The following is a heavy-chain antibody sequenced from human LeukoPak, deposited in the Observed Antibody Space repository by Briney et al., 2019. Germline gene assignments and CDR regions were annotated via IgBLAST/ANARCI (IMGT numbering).Heavy chain of an antibody. CDR1: GFSLSTSGVG. CDR2: ISWYDDK. D-gene: IGHD6-19*01. Sequence: SGPTLVKPTQTLTLTCTSSGFSLSTSGVGVGWIRQPPGKALGWLALISWYDDKRYSPSLKCRLTITKDTSKNQVVLTMTNMDPVDTATYYCAHYSGYDLYSSGWYVYWGQGTLVTVSS. V-gene: IGHV2-5*01. J-gene: IGHJ4*02. CDR3: AHYSGYDLYSSGWYVY.